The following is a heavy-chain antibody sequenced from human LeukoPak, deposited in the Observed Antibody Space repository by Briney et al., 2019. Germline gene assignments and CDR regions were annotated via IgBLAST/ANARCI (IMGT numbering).Heavy chain of an antibody. Sequence: ASVKVSCKASGGTFSSYAISWVRQAPGQGLEWMGGIIPIFGTANYAQKFQGRVTITTDESTSTAYMELSSLRSEDTAVYYCVRDCSSTSCYGAFDIWGQGTMVTVSS. D-gene: IGHD2-2*01. J-gene: IGHJ3*02. CDR1: GGTFSSYA. CDR2: IIPIFGTA. V-gene: IGHV1-69*05. CDR3: VRDCSSTSCYGAFDI.